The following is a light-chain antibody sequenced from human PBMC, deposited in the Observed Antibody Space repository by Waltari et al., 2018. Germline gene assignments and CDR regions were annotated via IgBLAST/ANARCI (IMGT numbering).Light chain of an antibody. CDR2: RSS. J-gene: IGKJ1*01. Sequence: EIVLTQSPGTASLSPGERVTLSCRASQTVGSSSLAWYQQKPGQARRLGIYRSSRRATGFPGRFRCSGSGTEFSLTSSRLGPEDFAVYYCQQHGTLPATFGQGTKVEIK. CDR3: QQHGTLPAT. V-gene: IGKV3-20*01. CDR1: QTVGSSS.